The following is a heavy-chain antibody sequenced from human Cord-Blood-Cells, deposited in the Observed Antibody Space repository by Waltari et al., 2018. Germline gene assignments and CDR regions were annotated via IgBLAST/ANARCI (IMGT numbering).Heavy chain of an antibody. CDR3: ARWGRRIFGVVRGFDY. CDR2: IIRNFGKE. J-gene: IGHJ4*02. D-gene: IGHD3-3*01. V-gene: IGHV1-69*06. Sequence: QLQLVQSGADVKKPGSSVKASCNASAGHLRRYSISRLAQAAGQGVEWMEGIIRNFGKENYGQKFQGRVTITADKSTSTAYMELSSRRSEDTAVYCCARWGRRIFGVVRGFDYWGQGTLVTVSS. CDR1: AGHLRRYS.